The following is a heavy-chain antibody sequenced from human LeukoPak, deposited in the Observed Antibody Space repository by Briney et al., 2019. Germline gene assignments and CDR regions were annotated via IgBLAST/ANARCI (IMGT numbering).Heavy chain of an antibody. CDR2: VYTSGST. CDR1: GGSISSGGYY. CDR3: ARGHLTGRGYFDY. D-gene: IGHD1-20*01. V-gene: IGHV4-61*02. J-gene: IGHJ4*02. Sequence: PSETLSLTCTVSGGSISSGGYYWSWIRQPAGKGLEWIGRVYTSGSTNYNPSLKNRVNISVDTSKNQFSLKLSSVTAADTAVYYCARGHLTGRGYFDYWGQGTLVTVSS.